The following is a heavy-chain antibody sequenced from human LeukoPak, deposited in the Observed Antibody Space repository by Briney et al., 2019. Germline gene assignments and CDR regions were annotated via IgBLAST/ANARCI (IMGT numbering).Heavy chain of an antibody. CDR1: GFTFSGSA. CDR2: IRSKANNYAT. V-gene: IGHV3-73*01. CDR3: TTEFLDP. Sequence: GSLRLSCAASGFTFSGSAMHWVRQASGKGLQWVGRIRSKANNYATAYAASVKGRFTISRDDSKNTAYLQMNSLKTEDTAVYYCTTEFLDPWGQGTLVTVSS. D-gene: IGHD3-3*01. J-gene: IGHJ5*02.